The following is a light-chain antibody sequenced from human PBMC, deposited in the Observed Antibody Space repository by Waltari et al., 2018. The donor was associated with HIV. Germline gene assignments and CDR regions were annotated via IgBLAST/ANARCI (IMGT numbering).Light chain of an antibody. V-gene: IGLV3-19*01. J-gene: IGLJ3*02. Sequence: SSELTQDPAVSVALGQTVRITCQGDSLRSYYASWYQQKPGQAPVLFIYGKNNRPSGIPDPFAGSSSVNTASLTITGAQAEDEADYYCNSRDSSGTWVFGGGTKLTVL. CDR3: NSRDSSGTWV. CDR1: SLRSYY. CDR2: GKN.